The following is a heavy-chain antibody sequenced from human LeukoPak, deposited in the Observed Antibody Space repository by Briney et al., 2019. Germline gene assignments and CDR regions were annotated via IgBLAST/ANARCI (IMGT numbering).Heavy chain of an antibody. Sequence: KASETLSLTCTVSGGSISSSSYYWGWIRQPPGKGLEWIGSIYYSGSTYYSPSLKSRVTISVDTSKNQFSLKLSSVTAADTAVYYCATLADSSTDYWGQGTLVTVSS. D-gene: IGHD6-19*01. CDR3: ATLADSSTDY. CDR2: IYYSGST. V-gene: IGHV4-39*01. CDR1: GGSISSSSYY. J-gene: IGHJ4*02.